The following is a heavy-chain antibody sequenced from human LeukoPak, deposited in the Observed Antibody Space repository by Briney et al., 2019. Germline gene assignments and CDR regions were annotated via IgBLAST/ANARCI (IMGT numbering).Heavy chain of an antibody. Sequence: ASVKVSCKASGYTFTSYAMHWVRQAPGQRLEWMGWINAGNGNTKYSQEFQGRVTITRDTSASTAYMELSSLRSEDMAVYYCARAPTYYYGSVYMDVWGKGTTVTVSS. CDR2: INAGNGNT. D-gene: IGHD3-10*01. CDR1: GYTFTSYA. V-gene: IGHV1-3*03. J-gene: IGHJ6*03. CDR3: ARAPTYYYGSVYMDV.